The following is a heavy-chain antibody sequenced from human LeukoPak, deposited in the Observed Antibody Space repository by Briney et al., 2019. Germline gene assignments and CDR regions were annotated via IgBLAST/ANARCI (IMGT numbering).Heavy chain of an antibody. V-gene: IGHV4-39*07. D-gene: IGHD3-3*01. J-gene: IGHJ2*01. Sequence: PSETLSLTCTISGGSIRSSSYYWGWIRQPPGKGLEWIGSIYYSGSTNYNPSLKSRVTISVDTSKNQFSLKLSSVTAADTAVYYCARVPRGAIFGVVIIRTRGMGNTGYFDLWGRGTLVTVSS. CDR3: ARVPRGAIFGVVIIRTRGMGNTGYFDL. CDR1: GGSIRSSSYY. CDR2: IYYSGST.